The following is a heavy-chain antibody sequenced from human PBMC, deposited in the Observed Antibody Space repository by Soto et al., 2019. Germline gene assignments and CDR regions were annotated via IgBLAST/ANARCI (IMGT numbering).Heavy chain of an antibody. CDR1: GFTFKLYT. J-gene: IGHJ4*02. V-gene: IGHV3-21*01. CDR3: ASDAASSLDH. CDR2: CTPSSSSI. Sequence: EVQLVESGGGLVKPGGSLRLSCAASGFTFKLYTMHWVRQAPGKGLEWVSFCTPSSSSISYADSVEGRFTISRDNARNSLYLQIHTLRAEDTAVYYCASDAASSLDHWGQGTLVTVSS.